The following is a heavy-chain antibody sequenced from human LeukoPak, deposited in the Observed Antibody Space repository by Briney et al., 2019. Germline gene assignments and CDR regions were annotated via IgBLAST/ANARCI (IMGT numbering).Heavy chain of an antibody. V-gene: IGHV1-69*13. CDR3: ARGRDYYDSSGYIHYYYYYMDV. J-gene: IGHJ6*03. CDR2: IIPIFGTA. Sequence: SVKVSCKASGCTFTSYDINWVRQAPGQGLEWMGGIIPIFGTANYAQKFQGRVTITADESTSTAYMELSSLRSEDTAVYYCARGRDYYDSSGYIHYYYYYMDVWGKGTTVTISS. CDR1: GCTFTSYD. D-gene: IGHD3-22*01.